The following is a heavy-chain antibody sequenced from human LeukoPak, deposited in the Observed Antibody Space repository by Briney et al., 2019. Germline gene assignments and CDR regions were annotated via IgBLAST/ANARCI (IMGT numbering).Heavy chain of an antibody. V-gene: IGHV1-2*02. CDR3: AREREMTTAVNWFDP. CDR2: INPNSGGT. D-gene: IGHD2-2*01. J-gene: IGHJ5*02. Sequence: ASVKVSCTASGYIFTGYYIHWVRQAPGQGLEWMGRINPNSGGTNYAQNFQGRVTMTRDTSITTAYTELSRLTSDDTAVYYCAREREMTTAVNWFDPWGQGTLVTVSS. CDR1: GYIFTGYY.